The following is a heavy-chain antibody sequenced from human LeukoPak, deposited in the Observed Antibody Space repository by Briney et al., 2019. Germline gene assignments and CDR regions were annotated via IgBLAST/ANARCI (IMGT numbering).Heavy chain of an antibody. CDR1: GGSFSGYY. J-gene: IGHJ4*02. CDR3: ARVIYGYWVDY. CDR2: INHSGST. D-gene: IGHD5-24*01. V-gene: IGHV4-34*01. Sequence: SETLSLTCAVYGGSFSGYYWSWIRQPPGKGLEWIGEINHSGSTNYDPSLKSRVTISVDTSKNQFSLKLSSVTAADTAVYYCARVIYGYWVDYWGQGTLVTVSS.